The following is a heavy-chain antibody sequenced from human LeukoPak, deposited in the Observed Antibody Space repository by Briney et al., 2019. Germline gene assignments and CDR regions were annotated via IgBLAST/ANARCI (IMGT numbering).Heavy chain of an antibody. CDR2: IYHSGST. Sequence: SETLSLTCAVSGYSISSGYYWGWIRQPPGKGLEWIGSIYHSGSTYYNPSLKSRVTISVDTSKNQFSLKLSSVTAADTAVYYCARGSHYYYGMDAWGKGTTVTVSS. CDR3: ARGSHYYYGMDA. CDR1: GYSISSGYY. V-gene: IGHV4-38-2*01. J-gene: IGHJ6*04.